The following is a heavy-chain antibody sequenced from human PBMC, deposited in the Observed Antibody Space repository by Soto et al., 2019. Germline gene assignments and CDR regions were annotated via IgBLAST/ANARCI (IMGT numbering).Heavy chain of an antibody. V-gene: IGHV3-23*01. CDR3: AIDALCGAYCGSWFDP. Sequence: PGGSLRLSCAASGFTFSSYAMSWVRQAPGKGLEWVSAISGSGYSTYYADSVKGRLTISRDNSKNTLYLQMNSLRADDTAVYYCAIDALCGAYCGSWFDPWGQGTLVTVSS. J-gene: IGHJ5*02. CDR2: ISGSGYST. D-gene: IGHD2-21*02. CDR1: GFTFSSYA.